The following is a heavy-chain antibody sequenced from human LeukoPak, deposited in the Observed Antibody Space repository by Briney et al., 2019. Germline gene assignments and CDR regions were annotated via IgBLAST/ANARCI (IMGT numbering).Heavy chain of an antibody. CDR3: ASQPDLYYYYMDV. CDR2: IIPIFGTA. CDR1: GGTFSSYA. V-gene: IGHV1-69*13. Sequence: SVKVSCKASGGTFSSYAISWVRQAPGQGLEWMGGIIPIFGTANYAQKFQGRVTITADESTSTAYMELSSLRSEDTAVYYCASQPDLYYYYMDVWGKGTTVTVSS. J-gene: IGHJ6*03.